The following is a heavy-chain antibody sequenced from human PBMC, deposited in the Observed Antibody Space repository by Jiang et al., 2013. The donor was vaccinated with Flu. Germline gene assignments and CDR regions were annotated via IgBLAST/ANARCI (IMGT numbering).Heavy chain of an antibody. CDR3: ARHGRFYFDY. J-gene: IGHJ4*02. D-gene: IGHD5-24*01. CDR1: GGSVSSNNW. V-gene: IGHV4-4*02. CDR2: IYRSGST. Sequence: LLKPSETLSLTCAVSGGSVSSNNWWSWVRQSPGKGLEWIGEIYRSGSTNYNPSLKSRVTISVDKSKNQLSLNLSSVTAADSAVYYCARHGRFYFDYWGQGTLVTVSS.